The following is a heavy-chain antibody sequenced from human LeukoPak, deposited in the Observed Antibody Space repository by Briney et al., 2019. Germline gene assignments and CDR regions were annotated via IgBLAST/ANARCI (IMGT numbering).Heavy chain of an antibody. V-gene: IGHV1-18*01. CDR3: ARDLGYCSTTSCNRNWFDP. CDR2: SSANNGHT. Sequence: GASVKVSCKASGYTFTSYGISWVRQAPGQGLEWVGWSSANNGHTNYVQRFQGRVTMTTDTSTNTAYMEVRGLRSDDTAVYYCARDLGYCSTTSCNRNWFDPWGQGTLVTVSS. J-gene: IGHJ5*02. CDR1: GYTFTSYG. D-gene: IGHD2-2*01.